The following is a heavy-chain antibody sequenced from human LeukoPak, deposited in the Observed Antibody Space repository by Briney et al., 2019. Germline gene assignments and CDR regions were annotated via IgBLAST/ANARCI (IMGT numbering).Heavy chain of an antibody. D-gene: IGHD1-1*01. CDR3: ARQLERGPYYYYGMDV. Sequence: GESLKISCKGSGYSLTSYWIGWVRQMPGKGLEWMGIIYPADSDTRYSPSFQGQVTISADKSISTAYLQWSSLKASDTAMYYCARQLERGPYYYYGMDVWGKGTTVTVSS. CDR2: IYPADSDT. V-gene: IGHV5-51*01. CDR1: GYSLTSYW. J-gene: IGHJ6*04.